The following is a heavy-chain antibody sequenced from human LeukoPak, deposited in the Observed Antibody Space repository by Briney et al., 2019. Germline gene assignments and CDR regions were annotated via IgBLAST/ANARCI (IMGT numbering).Heavy chain of an antibody. CDR1: GASISSYY. V-gene: IGHV4-59*01. D-gene: IGHD3-3*01. J-gene: IGHJ3*02. Sequence: SETLSLTCTVSGASISSYYWSWIRQPPGKGLEWIGYIYYSGSTNYNPSLKSRVTISVDTSKNQFSLKLSSVTAADTAVYYCAKDQERMTYYDFWSGYLAWAFDIWGQGTMVTVSS. CDR2: IYYSGST. CDR3: AKDQERMTYYDFWSGYLAWAFDI.